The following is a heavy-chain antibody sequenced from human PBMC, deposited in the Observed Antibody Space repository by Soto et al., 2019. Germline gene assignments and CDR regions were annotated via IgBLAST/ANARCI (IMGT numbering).Heavy chain of an antibody. Sequence: EVQLVESGGGLVKPGGSLRLSCAASGFTFSSYSMNWVRQALGKGLEWVSSISSSSSYIYYADSVKGRFTISRENAKNSLYLQKNSLRSEDTAVYYCARDRGYCSGGSCYNPPGYYYGMDVWGQGTTLTVSS. CDR1: GFTFSSYS. CDR3: ARDRGYCSGGSCYNPPGYYYGMDV. J-gene: IGHJ6*02. V-gene: IGHV3-21*01. CDR2: ISSSSSYI. D-gene: IGHD2-15*01.